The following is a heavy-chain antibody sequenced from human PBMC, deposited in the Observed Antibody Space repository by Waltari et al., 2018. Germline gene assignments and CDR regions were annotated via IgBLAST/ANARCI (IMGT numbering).Heavy chain of an antibody. CDR3: ASSLYGDYTQIWGRVFDY. CDR1: GFTFRSYA. D-gene: IGHD4-17*01. J-gene: IGHJ4*02. V-gene: IGHV3-23*01. CDR2: ISGSGGST. Sequence: VQLLESGGGLVQSGGSLRLSCAASGFTFRSYAMTWVRQAPGKGGEWVSVISGSGGSTDYADSGKGRFTISRDNSKNTLYLQMNNLRVEDTAVYYCASSLYGDYTQIWGRVFDYWGQGTLVTVSS.